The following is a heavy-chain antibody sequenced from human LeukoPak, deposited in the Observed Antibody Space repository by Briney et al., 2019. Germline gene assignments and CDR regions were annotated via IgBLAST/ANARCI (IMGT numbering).Heavy chain of an antibody. D-gene: IGHD3-3*01. CDR1: GFTFSSYA. J-gene: IGHJ3*02. CDR3: SPSPRITIFGVVIDAFDI. Sequence: GGSLRLSCAASGFTFSSYAMSWVRQAPGKGLEWVSAISGSGGSSYYADSVKGRFTISRDNSKNTLYLQMNSLRAEDTAVYYCSPSPRITIFGVVIDAFDIWGQGTMVTVSS. CDR2: ISGSGGSS. V-gene: IGHV3-23*01.